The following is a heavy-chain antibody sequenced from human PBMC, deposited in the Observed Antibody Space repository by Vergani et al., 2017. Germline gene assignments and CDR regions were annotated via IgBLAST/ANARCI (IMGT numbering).Heavy chain of an antibody. D-gene: IGHD1-26*01. CDR1: GGSISSYY. V-gene: IGHV4-59*01. CDR3: ARPKYSGSYYRHWYFDL. CDR2: IYYSGST. J-gene: IGHJ2*01. Sequence: QVQLQESGPGLVKPSETLSLTCTVSGGSISSYYWSWIRQPPGKGLEWIGYIYYSGSTNYNPSLKSRVTISVDTSKNQFSLKLSSVTAADTAVYYCARPKYSGSYYRHWYFDLWGRGTLVTVSS.